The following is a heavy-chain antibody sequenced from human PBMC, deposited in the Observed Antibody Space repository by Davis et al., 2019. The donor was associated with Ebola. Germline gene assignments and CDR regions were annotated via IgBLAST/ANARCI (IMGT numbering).Heavy chain of an antibody. CDR1: GFTFSDYY. CDR2: ISSSSSTI. CDR3: AREARGVLWFGELLYSADYYYYGMDV. D-gene: IGHD3-10*01. Sequence: GGSLRLSCAASGFTFSDYYMSWIRQAPGKGLEWVSYISSSSSTIYYADSVKGRFTISRDNAKNSLYLQMNSLRAEDTAVYYCAREARGVLWFGELLYSADYYYYGMDVWGKGTTVTVSS. J-gene: IGHJ6*04. V-gene: IGHV3-11*04.